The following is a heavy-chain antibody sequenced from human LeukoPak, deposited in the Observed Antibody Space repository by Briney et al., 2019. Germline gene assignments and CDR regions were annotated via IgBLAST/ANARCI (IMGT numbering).Heavy chain of an antibody. CDR1: GLTFSNYW. CDR3: TVVIAVAGS. Sequence: GGSLRLSCAASGLTFSNYWMHWVRQAPGKGLVWVSRINSDGINTSYADSVKGRFTISRDNAKNSLYLQMNSLKTEDTAVYYCTVVIAVAGSWGQGTLVTVSS. V-gene: IGHV3-74*01. D-gene: IGHD6-19*01. CDR2: INSDGINT. J-gene: IGHJ5*02.